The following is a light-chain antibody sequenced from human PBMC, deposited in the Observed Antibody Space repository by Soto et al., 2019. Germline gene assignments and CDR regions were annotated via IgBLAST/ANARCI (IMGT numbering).Light chain of an antibody. CDR1: QSVSSY. CDR2: DAS. CDR3: QQRSNWPRT. V-gene: IGKV3-11*01. J-gene: IGKJ1*01. Sequence: EIVLTQSPATLSLSPGERATLSCRASQSVSSYLAWYQQKPGQAPRLLIYDASNRAAGIPGRFSGSGSGTDFTLTISSLEPEDFAAYYCQQRSNWPRTFGQGTKVDIK.